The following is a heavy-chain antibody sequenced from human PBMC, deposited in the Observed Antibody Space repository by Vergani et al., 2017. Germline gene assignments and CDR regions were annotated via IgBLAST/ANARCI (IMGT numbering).Heavy chain of an antibody. V-gene: IGHV3-30-3*01. CDR2: ISYDGSNK. D-gene: IGHD3-9*01. Sequence: QVQLVESGGGVVQPGRSLRLSCAASGFTFSSYAMHWVRQAPGKGLEWVAVISYDGSNKYYADSVKGRFTISRDKSKNTLYLQMNSLRAEDTAVYYCARTESSIYDILTGYPDDAFDFWGQGTMVTVSS. CDR1: GFTFSSYA. CDR3: ARTESSIYDILTGYPDDAFDF. J-gene: IGHJ3*01.